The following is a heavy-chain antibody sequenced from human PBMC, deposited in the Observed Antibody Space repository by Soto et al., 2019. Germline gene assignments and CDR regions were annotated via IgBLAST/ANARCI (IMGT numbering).Heavy chain of an antibody. CDR1: GFTFSSYA. CDR3: AKGYLSVGARHPFDY. V-gene: IGHV3-23*01. D-gene: IGHD1-26*01. Sequence: GGSLRLSCAASGFTFSSYAMSWVRQAPGKGLEWVSAISGSGGSTYYADSVKGRFTISRDNSKNTLYLQMNSLRAEDTAVYYCAKGYLSVGARHPFDYWGQGTLVTVLL. CDR2: ISGSGGST. J-gene: IGHJ4*02.